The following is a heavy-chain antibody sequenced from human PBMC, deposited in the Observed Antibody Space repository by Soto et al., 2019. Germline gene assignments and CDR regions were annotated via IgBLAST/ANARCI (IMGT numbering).Heavy chain of an antibody. Sequence: QVQLVASGGGVVQPGRSLRLSCAASGFTFSSYGMHWVRQAPAKGLEWVAVISDDGSNDDYAASVEGRFTICGDNSKNTLYRQMNSLRAEDTAVYYCAKSHYDFWSGYHDYWREGTLVTVSS. CDR1: GFTFSSYG. CDR3: AKSHYDFWSGYHDY. D-gene: IGHD3-3*01. J-gene: IGHJ4*02. CDR2: ISDDGSND. V-gene: IGHV3-30*18.